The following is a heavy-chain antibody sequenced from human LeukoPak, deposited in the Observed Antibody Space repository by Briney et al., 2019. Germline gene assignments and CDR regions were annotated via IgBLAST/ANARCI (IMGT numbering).Heavy chain of an antibody. Sequence: PETLSLTCTVSGGSISGYFWVWIRQPPGKGLEWIGYIYYTGSTNYNPSLKSRVTISIDTSKNQFSLTLNSVTAADTGVYYCARHKYSGYERVFDYWGQGTLVTVSS. D-gene: IGHD5-12*01. V-gene: IGHV4-59*08. J-gene: IGHJ4*02. CDR3: ARHKYSGYERVFDY. CDR1: GGSISGYF. CDR2: IYYTGST.